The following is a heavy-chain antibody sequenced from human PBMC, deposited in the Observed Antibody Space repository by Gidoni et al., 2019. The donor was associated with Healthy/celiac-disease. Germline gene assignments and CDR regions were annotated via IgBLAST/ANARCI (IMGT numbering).Heavy chain of an antibody. J-gene: IGHJ2*01. Sequence: EVQLVESGGGVVQTGGSRRLSGEAAGFTFSGYSMNWVRQAPGKGLGWVSYISSSSSTIYYADSVKGRFTISRDNAKNSLYLQMNSLRDEDTAVYYCARDRSIAAAGIYWYFDLWGRGTLVTVSS. V-gene: IGHV3-48*02. CDR1: GFTFSGYS. CDR3: ARDRSIAAAGIYWYFDL. D-gene: IGHD6-13*01. CDR2: ISSSSSTI.